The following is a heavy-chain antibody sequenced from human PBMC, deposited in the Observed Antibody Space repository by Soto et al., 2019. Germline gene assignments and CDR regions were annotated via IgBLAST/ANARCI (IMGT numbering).Heavy chain of an antibody. CDR2: ISSSSSYI. CDR3: AGGSVRYFDWLLVSWFDP. V-gene: IGHV3-21*01. J-gene: IGHJ5*02. Sequence: GGSLRLSCAASRLSFSNYLMSWVRQAPGKGLEWVSSISSSSSYIYYADSVKGRFTISRDNAKNSLYLQMNSLRAEDTAVYYCAGGSVRYFDWLLVSWFDPWGQGTLVTVSS. D-gene: IGHD3-9*01. CDR1: RLSFSNYL.